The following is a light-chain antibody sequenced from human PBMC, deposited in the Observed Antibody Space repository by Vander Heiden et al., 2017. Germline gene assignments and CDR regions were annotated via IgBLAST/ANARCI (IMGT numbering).Light chain of an antibody. CDR2: VNSDGSH. Sequence: QLVVTQSHSASASLGATVKLTCTLRRGHNNDAIAGHQQLPENGPRFLMKVNSDGSHTKGDGIPYRFSGSSSGAERYLTISSLQADDESYYFCQTWGSGMWVFGGGTRLTVL. V-gene: IGLV4-69*01. CDR3: QTWGSGMWV. CDR1: RGHNNDA. J-gene: IGLJ3*02.